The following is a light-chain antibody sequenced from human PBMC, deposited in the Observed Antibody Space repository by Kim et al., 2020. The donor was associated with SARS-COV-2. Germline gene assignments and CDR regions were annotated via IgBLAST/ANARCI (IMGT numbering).Light chain of an antibody. CDR2: GKD. CDR1: SLRSYY. Sequence: ALGQTVRITCQGDSLRSYYASWYQQKPGQAPVLVIYGKDNRPSGIPDRFSGSSSGNTASLTITGAQAEDEADYYCNSRDSSGNHVVFGGGTQLTVL. J-gene: IGLJ2*01. CDR3: NSRDSSGNHVV. V-gene: IGLV3-19*01.